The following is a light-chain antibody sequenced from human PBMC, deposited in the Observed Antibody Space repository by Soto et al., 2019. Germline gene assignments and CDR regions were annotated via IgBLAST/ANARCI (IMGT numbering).Light chain of an antibody. CDR2: GAS. Sequence: DLQMTQSPSAMSASVGDRVTITCRASQGINAFLAWFQQKPGKVPKRLIYGASRLQSGVPSRFSGGGSGTEFTLTISSLQPEDFATYYCQQHYTYPYTFSQGTKLEIK. V-gene: IGKV1-17*03. J-gene: IGKJ2*01. CDR3: QQHYTYPYT. CDR1: QGINAF.